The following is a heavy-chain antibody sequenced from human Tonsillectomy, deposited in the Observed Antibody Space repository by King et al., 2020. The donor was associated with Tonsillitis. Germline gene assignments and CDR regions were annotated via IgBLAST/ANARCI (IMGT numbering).Heavy chain of an antibody. CDR2: ISGSGTTI. J-gene: IGHJ3*02. CDR1: GFTFSSYN. D-gene: IGHD5-12*01. V-gene: IGHV3-48*01. CDR3: AREGRDAYSDYDYSDAFDI. Sequence: DVQLVESGGGLVQPGGSLRLSCAASGFTFSSYNINWVRQAPGKGLEWVSYISGSGTTIYYADSVKGRFTISRDNAKNSLSLQMNSLRAEDTAVYYCAREGRDAYSDYDYSDAFDIWGQGTMVTVSS.